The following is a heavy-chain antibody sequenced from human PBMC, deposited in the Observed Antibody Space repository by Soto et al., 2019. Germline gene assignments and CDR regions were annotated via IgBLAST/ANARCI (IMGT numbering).Heavy chain of an antibody. J-gene: IGHJ6*03. Sequence: SETLSLTCVVSGGSLSDYFWSWIRQPPGMALEWIGEINHLGSINYNPSLKSRVTMSVDTSKNQFSLTLNSVTAADTATYYCASDSGYDSLYYYYYMDVWGKGTTVTVSS. CDR1: GGSLSDYF. D-gene: IGHD5-12*01. V-gene: IGHV4-34*01. CDR3: ASDSGYDSLYYYYYMDV. CDR2: INHLGSI.